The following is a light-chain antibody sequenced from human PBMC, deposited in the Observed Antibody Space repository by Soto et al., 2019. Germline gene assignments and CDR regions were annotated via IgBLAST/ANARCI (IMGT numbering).Light chain of an antibody. CDR1: SSDVGSYNR. Sequence: QSALTQPPSVSGSPGQSVTISCTGTSSDVGSYNRVSWYQQPPGTAPKLMIYEVSNRPSGVPDRFSGSKSGNTASLTISGLQAEDEADYYCSLYTSSSTFGVFGTGTKVT. V-gene: IGLV2-18*01. CDR2: EVS. J-gene: IGLJ1*01. CDR3: SLYTSSSTFGV.